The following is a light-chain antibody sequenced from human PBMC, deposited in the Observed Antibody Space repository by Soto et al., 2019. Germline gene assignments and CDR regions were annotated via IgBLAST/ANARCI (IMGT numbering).Light chain of an antibody. CDR2: DVT. V-gene: IGLV2-14*01. CDR3: SSYTSTNTLI. CDR1: NSDIGAYNY. J-gene: IGLJ2*01. Sequence: QSALTQPASVSGSPGQSITIYCTGTNSDIGAYNYVSWYQQHPGKAPKLMIYDVTNRPSGVSNRFSGSKSGNTASLTISGLQADDEADYYCSSYTSTNTLIFGGGTKLTVL.